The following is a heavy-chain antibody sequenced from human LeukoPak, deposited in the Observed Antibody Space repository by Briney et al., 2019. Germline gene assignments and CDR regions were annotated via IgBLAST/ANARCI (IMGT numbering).Heavy chain of an antibody. V-gene: IGHV3-23*01. CDR2: ISGSGGST. CDR3: AHWGSSGPFDY. Sequence: GGSLRLSCAASGFTFAGYAMTWVRQAPGKGLEWVSLISGSGGSTYYADVVKGRFTISRDNSKNALYLRMNSLRAGDTAVYYRAHWGSSGPFDYWGQGTLVTVSS. CDR1: GFTFAGYA. J-gene: IGHJ4*02. D-gene: IGHD6-6*01.